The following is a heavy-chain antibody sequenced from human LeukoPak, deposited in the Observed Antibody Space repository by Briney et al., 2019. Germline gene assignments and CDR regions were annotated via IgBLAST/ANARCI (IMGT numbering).Heavy chain of an antibody. D-gene: IGHD6-19*01. CDR2: IIPILGIA. CDR3: ARDSAVAGKGDY. Sequence: SVKVSCKASGGTFSSYAISWVRQAPGQGLEWMGRIIPILGIANYAQKFQGRVTITADKSTSTAYMELSSLRSEDTAVYYCARDSAVAGKGDYWGQGTLVTVSS. J-gene: IGHJ4*02. V-gene: IGHV1-69*04. CDR1: GGTFSSYA.